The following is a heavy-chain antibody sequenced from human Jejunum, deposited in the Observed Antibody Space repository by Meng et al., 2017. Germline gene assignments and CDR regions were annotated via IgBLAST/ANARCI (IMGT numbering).Heavy chain of an antibody. Sequence: GESLKISCAASGFILSTYAMTWVRQAPGKGLEWVSAISVSGKSTYYADSVKGRFTISRDNSKNTLYLQMSNLRVDDTATYYCATDVDDWGQGTLVTVSS. CDR2: ISVSGKST. CDR1: GFILSTYA. V-gene: IGHV3-23*01. J-gene: IGHJ4*02. CDR3: ATDVDD.